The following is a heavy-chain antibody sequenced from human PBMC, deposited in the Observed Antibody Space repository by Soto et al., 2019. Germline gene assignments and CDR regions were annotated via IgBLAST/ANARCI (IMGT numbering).Heavy chain of an antibody. D-gene: IGHD2-2*01. V-gene: IGHV4-31*03. CDR1: GGSISSGGYY. CDR2: VYYSGST. CDR3: ARVIVPDYFDY. J-gene: IGHJ4*02. Sequence: SETLSLTCTVSGGSISSGGYYWSWIRQHPGKGLEWIGYVYYSGSTYYNPSLKSRVTISVDTSKNQFSLKLSSVTAADTAVYYCARVIVPDYFDYWGQGTLVTVSS.